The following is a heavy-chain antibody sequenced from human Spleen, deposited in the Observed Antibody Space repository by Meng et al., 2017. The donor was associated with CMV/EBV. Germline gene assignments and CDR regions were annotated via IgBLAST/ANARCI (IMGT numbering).Heavy chain of an antibody. CDR1: GASISTGDYY. CDR2: IYYSGST. J-gene: IGHJ4*02. Sequence: LRLSCTVSGASISTGDYYWSWIRQHPGKGLEWIGYIYYSGSTYYNPSLKSRVTISVDTSKNQFSLKLSSVTAADTAVYYCAREGCSSTSCPMGYFDYWGQGTLVTVSS. D-gene: IGHD2-2*01. V-gene: IGHV4-31*03. CDR3: AREGCSSTSCPMGYFDY.